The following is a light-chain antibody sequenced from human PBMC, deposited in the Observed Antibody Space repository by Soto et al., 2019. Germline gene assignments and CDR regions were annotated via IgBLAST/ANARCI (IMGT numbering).Light chain of an antibody. J-gene: IGKJ4*01. CDR1: QSISSW. CDR3: QQYNNYPST. Sequence: DIQMTQSPSTLSASVGDRVSITCRASQSISSWLAWYQQKPGKAPYLLIHEASGLESGVPSRFSGSGSGTEFTPTINSLQPDDFATYYCQQYNNYPSTFGGGTKVEIQ. V-gene: IGKV1-5*03. CDR2: EAS.